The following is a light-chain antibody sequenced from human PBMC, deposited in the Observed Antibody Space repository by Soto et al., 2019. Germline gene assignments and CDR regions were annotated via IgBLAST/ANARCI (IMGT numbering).Light chain of an antibody. CDR3: SAFTSSSTYV. CDR1: SSDVGSYNY. J-gene: IGLJ1*01. V-gene: IGLV2-14*01. Sequence: QSALTQPASVSGSPGQSITISCTGTSSDVGSYNYVSWYQQHPGKAPKVMIYEVSNRPSGVSTRFSGSKSGNTASLTISGLQAEDEADYYCSAFTSSSTYVFGSGTKVTVL. CDR2: EVS.